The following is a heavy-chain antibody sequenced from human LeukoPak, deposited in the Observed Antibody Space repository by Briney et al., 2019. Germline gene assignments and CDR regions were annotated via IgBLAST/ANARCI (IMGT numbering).Heavy chain of an antibody. V-gene: IGHV3-30*02. CDR2: IRYDGSNK. CDR1: GFTFSSYG. Sequence: GGSLRLSCAASGFTFSSYGMHWVRQAPGKGLEWVAFIRYDGSNKYYADSVKGRFTISRDNSKNTLYLQMNSLRAEDQAVYYFSKDSSGCNSGIFYYWGQGTLVTVSS. CDR3: SKDSSGCNSGIFYY. J-gene: IGHJ4*02. D-gene: IGHD4-23*01.